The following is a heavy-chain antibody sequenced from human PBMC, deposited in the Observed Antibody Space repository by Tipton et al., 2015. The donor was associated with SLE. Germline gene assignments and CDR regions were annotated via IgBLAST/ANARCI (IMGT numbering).Heavy chain of an antibody. CDR1: GLTFSSYW. Sequence: SLRLSCAGSGLTFSSYWMSWIRQAPGKGLEWVAQIKQDGSEIYYVDSVKGRFTISRDNAKNSLYLQMDSLRAEDTAVYFCARDPDVSYFYHWGQGTLVTVSS. D-gene: IGHD3-10*02. J-gene: IGHJ4*02. CDR3: ARDPDVSYFYH. V-gene: IGHV3-7*01. CDR2: IKQDGSEI.